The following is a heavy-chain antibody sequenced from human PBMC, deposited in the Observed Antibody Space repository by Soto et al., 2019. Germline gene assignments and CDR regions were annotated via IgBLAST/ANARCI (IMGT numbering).Heavy chain of an antibody. CDR3: ARGGVSTRTFDY. D-gene: IGHD3-3*01. Sequence: GEYLKISCKGSGYNFAGYWIAWVRQMPGKGLELMGIIYPSDSDTRYRPSFQGQVTISADKSISSAYLQWSSLRALDTAMYYCARGGVSTRTFDYWGQGTLVTVSS. J-gene: IGHJ4*02. CDR1: GYNFAGYW. V-gene: IGHV5-51*01. CDR2: IYPSDSDT.